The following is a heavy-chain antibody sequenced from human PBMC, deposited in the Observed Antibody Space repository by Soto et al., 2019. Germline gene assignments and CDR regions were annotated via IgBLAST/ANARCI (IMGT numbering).Heavy chain of an antibody. CDR1: GFSLSNNG. D-gene: IGHD3-22*01. CDR2: ISYDGNNK. J-gene: IGHJ6*02. CDR3: AKGGSGNYLTYYYYYGMDG. V-gene: IGHV3-30*18. Sequence: VGSLRLSCAASGFSLSNNGMHWVRQAPGKGLEWVAVISYDGNNKYYADSVKGRFTISRDNSKNTVYLEMNNLRAEDTAMYYCAKGGSGNYLTYYYYYGMDGWGQGTTVTVSS.